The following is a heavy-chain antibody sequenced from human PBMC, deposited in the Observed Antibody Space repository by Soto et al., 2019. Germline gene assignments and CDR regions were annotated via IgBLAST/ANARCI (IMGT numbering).Heavy chain of an antibody. CDR1: GFTVSNTY. V-gene: IGHV3-53*01. Sequence: GESLKSFCAASGFTVSNTYITWVRQPPGKGLECVSVIYTAGGTNYADSVNGRSIISRDNSKNTLYLQMNSLRAEETAVYYCARALPVAKGGFDPWGQGTLVTVSS. D-gene: IGHD2-2*01. CDR3: ARALPVAKGGFDP. J-gene: IGHJ5*02. CDR2: IYTAGGT.